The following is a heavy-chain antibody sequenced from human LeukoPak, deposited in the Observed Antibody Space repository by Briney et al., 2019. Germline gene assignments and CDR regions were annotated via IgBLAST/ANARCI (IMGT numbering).Heavy chain of an antibody. J-gene: IGHJ4*02. D-gene: IGHD3-22*01. CDR2: IYHSGST. CDR3: ATSYYDSSGYYYFDY. V-gene: IGHV4-30-2*01. Sequence: PSETLSLTCAVSGGSISSGGYSWSWIRQPPGKGLEWIGYIYHSGSTYYNPSLKSRVTISVDGSKHQFSLKLSSVTAADTAVYYCATSYYDSSGYYYFDYWGQGTLVTVSS. CDR1: GGSISSGGYS.